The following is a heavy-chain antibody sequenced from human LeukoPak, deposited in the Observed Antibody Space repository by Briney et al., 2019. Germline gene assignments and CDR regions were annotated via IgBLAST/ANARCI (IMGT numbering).Heavy chain of an antibody. CDR1: GYTFTDYY. CDR3: ATKRFLEWSDAFDI. J-gene: IGHJ3*02. Sequence: ASVKISCKVSGYTFTDYYMHWVQQAPGKGLEWMGLVDPKDGETIYAEKFQGRVTITADTSTDTAYMELSSLRSEDTAVYYCATKRFLEWSDAFDIWGQGTMVTVSS. D-gene: IGHD3-3*01. CDR2: VDPKDGET. V-gene: IGHV1-69-2*01.